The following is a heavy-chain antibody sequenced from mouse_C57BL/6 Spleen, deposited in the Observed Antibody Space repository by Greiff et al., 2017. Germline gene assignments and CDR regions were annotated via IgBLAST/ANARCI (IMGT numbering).Heavy chain of an antibody. J-gene: IGHJ1*03. Sequence: QVQLQQSGAELVRPGSSVKLSCKSSGYTFTSYWMHWVKQRPIQGLEWIGNIDPSDSDTHYNQKFKDKATLTVDKSSSTAYMQLSSLTSEDSAVYYCARGGFGSSYGYFEVWGTGTTVTVSS. CDR1: GYTFTSYW. CDR3: ARGGFGSSYGYFEV. D-gene: IGHD1-1*01. V-gene: IGHV1-52*01. CDR2: IDPSDSDT.